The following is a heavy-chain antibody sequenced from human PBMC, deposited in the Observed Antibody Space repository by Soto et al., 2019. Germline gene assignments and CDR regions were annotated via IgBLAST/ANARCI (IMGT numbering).Heavy chain of an antibody. Sequence: QVQLVQSGAEVKKPGASVKVSCKASGYTFTNYGISWVRQAPGQGLEWMAWISTSNGDTNYAPNLQGRVTMTTVTSPSTGYMELRSLTSDDTAVYYCARGWELSIWGQGTLVTVSS. D-gene: IGHD1-26*01. V-gene: IGHV1-18*01. J-gene: IGHJ3*02. CDR2: ISTSNGDT. CDR3: ARGWELSI. CDR1: GYTFTNYG.